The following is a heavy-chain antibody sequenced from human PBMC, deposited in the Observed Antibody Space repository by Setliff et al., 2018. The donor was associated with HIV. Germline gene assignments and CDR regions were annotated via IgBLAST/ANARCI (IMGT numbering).Heavy chain of an antibody. CDR1: GYSFTDYY. CDR2: INPNSGDT. V-gene: IGHV1-2*02. D-gene: IGHD3-9*01. CDR3: AKGTYYDLLTAYYLSDYYMDV. Sequence: ASVKVSCKASGYSFTDYYIHWVRQAPGQGLEWMAWINPNSGDTNYAQKFQGRVTMTRDTSISTAYMELNSLRADDTAVYYCAKGTYYDLLTAYYLSDYYMDVWGKGTTVTVSS. J-gene: IGHJ6*03.